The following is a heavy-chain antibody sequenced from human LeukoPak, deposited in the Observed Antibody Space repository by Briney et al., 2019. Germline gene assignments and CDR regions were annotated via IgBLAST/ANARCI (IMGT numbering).Heavy chain of an antibody. Sequence: SVKVSCKASGGTFSSYAISWVRQAPGQGLEWMGGIIPIFGTANYAQKFQGRVTITADESTSTAYMELSSLRSEDTAVYYCAKVPSSGWYRRFDPWGQGTLVTVSS. J-gene: IGHJ5*02. CDR3: AKVPSSGWYRRFDP. CDR1: GGTFSSYA. CDR2: IIPIFGTA. V-gene: IGHV1-69*13. D-gene: IGHD6-19*01.